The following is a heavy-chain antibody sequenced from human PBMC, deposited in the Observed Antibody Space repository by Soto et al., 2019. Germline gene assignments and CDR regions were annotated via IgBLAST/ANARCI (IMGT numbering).Heavy chain of an antibody. CDR3: ARQWDY. V-gene: IGHV4-59*08. J-gene: IGHJ4*02. CDR1: GGSISGYY. CDR2: LYYSGNT. Sequence: PSETLSLTCTVSGGSISGYYWSWIRQPPGKGLEWIGYLYYSGNTNYNPSLKSRVTMSVDTSKNQFSLKLSSVTAADTAVYYCARQWDYWGQGALVTVSS.